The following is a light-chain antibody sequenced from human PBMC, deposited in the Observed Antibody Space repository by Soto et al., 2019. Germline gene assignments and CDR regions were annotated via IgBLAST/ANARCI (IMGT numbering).Light chain of an antibody. CDR2: DLS. V-gene: IGKV1-17*01. Sequence: DIQMTQSPSSLSASVGERVTISCRASEDIRNDLGWYQQKPGKAPKGLIYDLSNLQSGVPSRFSGSGSGTEFTLTITSLQPKVFATNYFLQHINYPLTFGRGTK. J-gene: IGKJ4*01. CDR1: EDIRND. CDR3: LQHINYPLT.